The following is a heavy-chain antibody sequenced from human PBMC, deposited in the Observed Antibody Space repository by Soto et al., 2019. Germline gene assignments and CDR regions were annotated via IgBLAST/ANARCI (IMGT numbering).Heavy chain of an antibody. V-gene: IGHV3-33*01. CDR3: ARDTSEWLANSIYYYGMDV. D-gene: IGHD6-19*01. Sequence: PWGSLRLACAASGFTFSSYGIHLVRQSPGKWLEWVAVIWYDGSNKYYADSVKGRFTISRDNSKNTLYLQMNSLRAEDTAVYYCARDTSEWLANSIYYYGMDVWGQGTTVTVSS. CDR2: IWYDGSNK. CDR1: GFTFSSYG. J-gene: IGHJ6*02.